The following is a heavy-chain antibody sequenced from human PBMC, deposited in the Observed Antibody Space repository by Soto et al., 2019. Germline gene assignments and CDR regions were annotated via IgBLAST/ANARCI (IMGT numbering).Heavy chain of an antibody. CDR1: GFTFDDYA. J-gene: IGHJ4*02. CDR3: AKDIREVTDGIAEN. CDR2: ISWNSGSI. Sequence: GGSLRLSCAASGFTFDDYAMHWVRQAPGKGLEWVSGISWNSGSIGYADSVKGRFTISRDNAKNSLYLQMNSLRAEDTALYYCAKDIREVTDGIAENWGQGTLVTVSS. D-gene: IGHD6-13*01. V-gene: IGHV3-9*01.